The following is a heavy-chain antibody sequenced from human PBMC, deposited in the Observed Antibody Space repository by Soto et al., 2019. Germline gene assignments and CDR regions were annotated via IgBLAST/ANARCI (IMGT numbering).Heavy chain of an antibody. J-gene: IGHJ4*02. Sequence: NPGGSLRLSCAASGFTFSSYSMNWVRQAPGKGLEWVSSISSSSSYIYYADSVKGRFTISRDNAKNSLYLQMNSLRAEDTAVYYCARDRDGYSSGWQPFSYWGQGTLVTVSS. V-gene: IGHV3-21*01. CDR2: ISSSSSYI. D-gene: IGHD6-19*01. CDR3: ARDRDGYSSGWQPFSY. CDR1: GFTFSSYS.